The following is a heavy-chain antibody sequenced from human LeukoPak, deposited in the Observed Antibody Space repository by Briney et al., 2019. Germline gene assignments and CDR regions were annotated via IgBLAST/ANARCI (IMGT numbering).Heavy chain of an antibody. V-gene: IGHV3-74*01. CDR2: INSDGSST. CDR1: GFTFSSYW. D-gene: IGHD2-2*01. Sequence: GGSLRLSCAASGFTFSSYWMHWVRQAPGKGLVWVSRINSDGSSTSYADSVKGRFTISRDNAKNTLYLQMNSLRAEDTAVYYCATVGSTGYFDYWGLGTLVTVSS. J-gene: IGHJ4*02. CDR3: ATVGSTGYFDY.